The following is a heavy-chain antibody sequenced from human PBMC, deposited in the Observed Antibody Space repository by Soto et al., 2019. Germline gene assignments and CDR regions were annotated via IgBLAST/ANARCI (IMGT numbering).Heavy chain of an antibody. CDR2: INHSGST. CDR3: ARGGRYYGSGSYYLYNWFDP. CDR1: GGSFSGYY. Sequence: QVQLQQWGAGLLKPSETLSLTCAVYGGSFSGYYWSWIRQPPGKGLEWIGEINHSGSTNYNPSLKSRVTISVDTSKNQFSLKLSSVTAADTAVYYCARGGRYYGSGSYYLYNWFDPWGQGTLVTVSS. J-gene: IGHJ5*02. V-gene: IGHV4-34*01. D-gene: IGHD3-10*01.